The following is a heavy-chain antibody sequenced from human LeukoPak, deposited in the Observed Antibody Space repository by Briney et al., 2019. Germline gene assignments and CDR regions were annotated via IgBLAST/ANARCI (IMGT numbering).Heavy chain of an antibody. Sequence: GGSLRLSCAASGFTFNNYWMHWVRQTPGEGLVWVSHIDPSGGSTNYADSAKGRFTISRDISTDTLWLQMDSLRTEDTAVYYCAKGPLRGTAAAIDYWGQGTLVTVSS. CDR1: GFTFNNYW. CDR2: IDPSGGST. J-gene: IGHJ4*02. CDR3: AKGPLRGTAAAIDY. D-gene: IGHD2-2*01. V-gene: IGHV3-74*01.